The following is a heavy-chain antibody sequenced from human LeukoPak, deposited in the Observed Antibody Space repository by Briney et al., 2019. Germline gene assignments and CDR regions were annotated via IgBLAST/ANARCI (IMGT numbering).Heavy chain of an antibody. V-gene: IGHV4-59*01. CDR1: GGSISNSY. Sequence: PSETLSHTCTVSGGSISNSYWSWIRQPPGKGLEWIGYIYYSGSTNYNPSLKSRVTISVDTSKNQFSLKLSSVTAADTAVYYCANIDQVETTMGGYYFDYWGQGTLVTVSS. J-gene: IGHJ4*02. CDR2: IYYSGST. D-gene: IGHD5-18*01. CDR3: ANIDQVETTMGGYYFDY.